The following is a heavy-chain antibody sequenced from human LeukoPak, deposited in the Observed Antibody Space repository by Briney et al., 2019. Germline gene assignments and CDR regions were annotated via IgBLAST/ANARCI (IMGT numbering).Heavy chain of an antibody. J-gene: IGHJ4*02. Sequence: GGSLRLSCAASGFTFSSYEMNWVRQAPGKGLEWVSYISSSGSTIYYADSVKGRFTISRDNAKNSLYLQMNSLRAEDMAVYYCARDPIYYDSSGHSPRFDYWGQGTLVTVSS. D-gene: IGHD3-22*01. CDR3: ARDPIYYDSSGHSPRFDY. V-gene: IGHV3-48*03. CDR2: ISSSGSTI. CDR1: GFTFSSYE.